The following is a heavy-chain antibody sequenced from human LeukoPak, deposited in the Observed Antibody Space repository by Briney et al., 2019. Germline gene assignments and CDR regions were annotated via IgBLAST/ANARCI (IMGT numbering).Heavy chain of an antibody. V-gene: IGHV3-23*01. CDR3: AKQPDSSAWYLGFDY. J-gene: IGHJ4*02. CDR2: IGGAGGST. CDR1: GFTFSTYA. Sequence: GGSLRLSCAASGFTFSTYAMSWVRQAPGKGLECVSTIGGAGGSTYYADSVKGRFTISRDNSKNTLYLQMNSLRAEDTALYYCAKQPDSSAWYLGFDYWGQGTLVTVSS. D-gene: IGHD6-19*01.